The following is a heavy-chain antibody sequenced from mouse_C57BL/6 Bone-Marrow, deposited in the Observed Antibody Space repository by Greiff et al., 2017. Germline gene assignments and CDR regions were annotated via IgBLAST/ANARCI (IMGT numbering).Heavy chain of an antibody. D-gene: IGHD2-1*01. J-gene: IGHJ2*01. CDR3: ARRGYGNYAYFDY. Sequence: QVQLQQPGAELVKPGASVKLSCKASGYTFTSYWMQWVKQRPGQGLEWIGEIDPSDSYTNYNQKFKGKATLTVDTSSSTAYMQLSSLTSEDSAVYYCARRGYGNYAYFDYWGQGTTLTVSS. V-gene: IGHV1-50*01. CDR2: IDPSDSYT. CDR1: GYTFTSYW.